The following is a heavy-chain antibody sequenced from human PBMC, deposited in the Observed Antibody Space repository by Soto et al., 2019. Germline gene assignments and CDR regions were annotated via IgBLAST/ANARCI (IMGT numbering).Heavy chain of an antibody. J-gene: IGHJ3*02. V-gene: IGHV5-51*01. CDR1: GNSFTRYW. Sequence: GESPKISFKSAGNSFTRYWIGLVRQMPGKGTEWMGNIYPGDYADRDSASFQGQVTISDDKSIRTAYLQWGSLTASDTAMYYCAREGSVAGTYNESYTIWGQGTMVTVSS. CDR2: IYPGDYAD. D-gene: IGHD6-19*01. CDR3: AREGSVAGTYNESYTI.